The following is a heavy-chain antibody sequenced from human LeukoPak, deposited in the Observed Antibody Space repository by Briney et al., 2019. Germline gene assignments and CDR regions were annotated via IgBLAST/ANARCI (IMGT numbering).Heavy chain of an antibody. V-gene: IGHV4-4*07. Sequence: SETLSLTCTVSGASISPYYWSWIRQPAGKGLEWIGFVYTSGTTNYNPSPKSRVTLSLDTSKNQFSLKLNSVTAADTAVYYGAKGGASSLPFDIWGQGTMVTVSS. CDR1: GASISPYY. J-gene: IGHJ3*02. D-gene: IGHD2/OR15-2a*01. CDR3: AKGGASSLPFDI. CDR2: VYTSGTT.